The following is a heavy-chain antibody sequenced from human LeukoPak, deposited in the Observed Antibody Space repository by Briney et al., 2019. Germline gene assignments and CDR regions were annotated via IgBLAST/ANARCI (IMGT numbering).Heavy chain of an antibody. CDR3: ARDGDDGYNSVDV. J-gene: IGHJ6*04. CDR2: IYYSGNT. CDR1: GVSISSSNSY. Sequence: SETLSLTCTVSGVSISSSNSYWGWIRQPPGKGLEWIGSIYYSGNTYYNASLKSQVTISVDTSKNQFSLKLSSVTAADTAVYYCARDGDDGYNSVDVWGKGTTVTVSS. D-gene: IGHD5-24*01. V-gene: IGHV4-39*07.